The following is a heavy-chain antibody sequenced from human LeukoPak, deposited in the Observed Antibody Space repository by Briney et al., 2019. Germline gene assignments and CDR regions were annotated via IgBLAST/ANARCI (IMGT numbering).Heavy chain of an antibody. CDR2: ISYDGTNK. Sequence: PGKSLRLSCAASGFIFNSYAMHWVRQAPGKGLEWVAAISYDGTNKYYADSVKGRFTISRDNSKNRLYLQMNSLRAEDTAVYYCASGRTAGYYWGQGTLVTVSS. D-gene: IGHD6-13*01. CDR1: GFIFNSYA. V-gene: IGHV3-30*14. CDR3: ASGRTAGYY. J-gene: IGHJ4*02.